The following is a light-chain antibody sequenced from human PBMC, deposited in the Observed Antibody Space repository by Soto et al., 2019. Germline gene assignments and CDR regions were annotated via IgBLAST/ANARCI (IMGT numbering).Light chain of an antibody. J-gene: IGKJ1*01. CDR2: GAS. CDR1: QSVSSN. Sequence: EIVLTQSPGTLSLSPGESSTLSCRARQSVSSNLAWYPQKPGQAPRLLIYGASTRATGIPARFSGSGSGREFTLTISSLQSEDFAVYYCQQYNNWPPWTVGQGTKVDIK. CDR3: QQYNNWPPWT. V-gene: IGKV3-15*01.